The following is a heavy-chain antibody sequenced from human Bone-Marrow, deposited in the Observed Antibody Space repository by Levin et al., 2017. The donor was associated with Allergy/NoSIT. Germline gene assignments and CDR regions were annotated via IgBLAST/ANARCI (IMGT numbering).Heavy chain of an antibody. CDR1: GGSISSSNW. Sequence: RSQTLSLTCAVSGGSISSSNWWSWVRQPPGKGLEWIGEIFHSGSTNYNPSLKSRVTISVDKSKNQFSLKLSSVTAADTAVYYCARVREFGSGIFDYWGQGTLVTVSS. CDR2: IFHSGST. CDR3: ARVREFGSGIFDY. V-gene: IGHV4-4*02. J-gene: IGHJ4*02. D-gene: IGHD3-10*01.